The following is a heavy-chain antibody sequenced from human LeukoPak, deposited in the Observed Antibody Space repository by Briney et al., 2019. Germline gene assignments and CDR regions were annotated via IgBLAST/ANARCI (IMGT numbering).Heavy chain of an antibody. D-gene: IGHD4-23*01. J-gene: IGHJ3*02. CDR2: INHSGST. CDR3: ARITYGDNHFDI. V-gene: IGHV4-34*01. CDR1: GGSFSGYY. Sequence: SETLSLTCAVYGGSFSGYYWGWIRQPPGKGLEWIGEINHSGSTNYNPSLKSRVTISVDTSKNQFSLKLNSVTAADTAVYYCARITYGDNHFDIWGQGTMVTVSS.